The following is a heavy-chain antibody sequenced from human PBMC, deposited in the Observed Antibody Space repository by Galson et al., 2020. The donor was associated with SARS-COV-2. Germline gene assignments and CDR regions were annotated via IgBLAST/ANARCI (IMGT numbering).Heavy chain of an antibody. Sequence: GGSLRLSCAASGFTVSSNYMSWVRQAPGKGLEWVSVVYSGGSTHNADSVKGRFTISRDNSKNTLYLQMNSLRAEDTAVYYCARGGCGGDCYAFDYWGQGTLVTVSS. CDR2: VYSGGST. CDR1: GFTVSSNY. D-gene: IGHD2-21*01. V-gene: IGHV3-66*01. CDR3: ARGGCGGDCYAFDY. J-gene: IGHJ4*02.